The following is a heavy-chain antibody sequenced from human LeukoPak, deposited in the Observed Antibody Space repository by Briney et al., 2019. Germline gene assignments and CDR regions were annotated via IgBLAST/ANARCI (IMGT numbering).Heavy chain of an antibody. CDR1: GGTFSSYA. D-gene: IGHD2-2*01. J-gene: IGHJ4*02. CDR3: ARVGCSSTSCYGGSDY. CDR2: IIPIFGTA. Sequence: SVKVSCKASGGTFSSYAISWVRQAPGQGLEWMGEIIPIFGTANYAQKFQGRGTITADESTSTAYMELSSLRSEDTAVYYCARVGCSSTSCYGGSDYWGQGTLVTVSS. V-gene: IGHV1-69*01.